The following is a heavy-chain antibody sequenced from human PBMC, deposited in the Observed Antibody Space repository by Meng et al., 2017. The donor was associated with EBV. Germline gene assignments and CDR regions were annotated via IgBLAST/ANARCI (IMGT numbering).Heavy chain of an antibody. D-gene: IGHD3-10*01. Sequence: QVQLLEAGADVKKPWSSLTASCRTSGGTFRSDAVSWVRQAPGQGLEWMGGLIPMVGAPHYAQKFQGRVTIIADESTSTHSMELNSLRSEDTAMYYCASESGRGFTPDYWGQGTLVTVSS. V-gene: IGHV1-69*01. CDR1: GGTFRSDA. CDR3: ASESGRGFTPDY. CDR2: LIPMVGAP. J-gene: IGHJ4*02.